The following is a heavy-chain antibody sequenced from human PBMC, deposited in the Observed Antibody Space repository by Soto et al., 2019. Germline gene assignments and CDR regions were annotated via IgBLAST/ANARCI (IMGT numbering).Heavy chain of an antibody. CDR2: IWYDGSNR. CDR3: ARDGIEYSGYDIDY. V-gene: IGHV3-33*01. J-gene: IGHJ4*02. Sequence: QVQLVESGGGVVQPGTSLRLSCVTSGFTFRNHAFHWVRQSPGKGLEWVAVIWYDGSNRNYAESVKGRFTISKDNSKSTLYLQMNSLRAEDTAVYYCARDGIEYSGYDIDYWGRGTLVTVSS. CDR1: GFTFRNHA. D-gene: IGHD5-12*01.